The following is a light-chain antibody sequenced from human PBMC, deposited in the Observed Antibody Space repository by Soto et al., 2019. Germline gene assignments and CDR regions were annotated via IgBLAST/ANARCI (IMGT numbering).Light chain of an antibody. CDR3: CSYAGSSTVV. V-gene: IGLV2-23*01. CDR2: EGS. J-gene: IGLJ2*01. CDR1: SSDVGSYNL. Sequence: QYALTQPASVSGSPGQSITISRTGTSSDVGSYNLVSWYQQHPGKAPKLMIYEGSKRPSGVSNRFSGSKSGNTASLTISGLQAEDEADYYCCSYAGSSTVVFGGGTKLTVL.